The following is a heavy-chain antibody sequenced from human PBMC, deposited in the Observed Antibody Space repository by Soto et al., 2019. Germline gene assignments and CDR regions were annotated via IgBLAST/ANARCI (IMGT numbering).Heavy chain of an antibody. CDR2: IIPIFGTA. CDR3: ARGYGDYVWWGPLTGMDV. D-gene: IGHD4-17*01. Sequence: SVKVSCKASGGTFSSYAISWVRQAPGQGLEWMGGIIPIFGTANYAQKFQGRVTITADESTSTAYMELSSLRSEDTAVYYCARGYGDYVWWGPLTGMDVWGQGXTVTVYS. V-gene: IGHV1-69*13. CDR1: GGTFSSYA. J-gene: IGHJ6*02.